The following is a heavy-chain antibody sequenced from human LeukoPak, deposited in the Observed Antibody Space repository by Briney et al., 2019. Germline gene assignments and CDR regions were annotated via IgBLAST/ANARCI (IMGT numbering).Heavy chain of an antibody. V-gene: IGHV3-30*01. CDR3: ARDSTYYYGSGSSGPHYFDY. D-gene: IGHD3-10*01. CDR2: ISYDGGNT. CDR1: GLTFSNAW. J-gene: IGHJ4*02. Sequence: GGSLRLSCAASGLTFSNAWMSWVRQAPGKGLEWVAVISYDGGNTYYADSVKGRFTISRDNSKNTLYLQLNSLRAEDTAVYYCARDSTYYYGSGSSGPHYFDYWGQGTLVTVSS.